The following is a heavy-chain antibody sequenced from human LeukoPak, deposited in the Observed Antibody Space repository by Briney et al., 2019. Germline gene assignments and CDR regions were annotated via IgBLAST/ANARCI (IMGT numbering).Heavy chain of an antibody. Sequence: GGSLRLSCAASGFTFSSYAMHWVRKAPGKGLEWVAVISYDGSNKYYADSVKGRFTISRDNSKNTLYLQMNSLRAEDTAVYYCARDHPRLYYYDSSGSLFDYWGQGTLVTVSS. V-gene: IGHV3-30-3*01. J-gene: IGHJ4*02. CDR3: ARDHPRLYYYDSSGSLFDY. CDR2: ISYDGSNK. CDR1: GFTFSSYA. D-gene: IGHD3-22*01.